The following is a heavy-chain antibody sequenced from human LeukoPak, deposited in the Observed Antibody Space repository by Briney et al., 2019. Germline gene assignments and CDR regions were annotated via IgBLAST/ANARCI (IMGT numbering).Heavy chain of an antibody. D-gene: IGHD6-13*01. CDR1: GFTFSSYG. Sequence: GRSLRLSCAASGFTFSSYGMHWVRQAPGKGLEWVAVISYDGSNKYYADSVKGRFTISRDNSKNTLYLQMNSLRAEDTAVYYCARDMEVRLVRQQLVPDYWGQGTLVTVSS. J-gene: IGHJ4*02. CDR2: ISYDGSNK. CDR3: ARDMEVRLVRQQLVPDY. V-gene: IGHV3-30*03.